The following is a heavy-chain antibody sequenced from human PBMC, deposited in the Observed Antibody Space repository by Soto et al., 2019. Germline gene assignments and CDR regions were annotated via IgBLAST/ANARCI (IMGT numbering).Heavy chain of an antibody. CDR3: LFSYRPGVMIDY. D-gene: IGHD3-3*01. Sequence: VKVSCKASGYTFTSYYMHWVRQAPGQGLEWMGIINPSGGSTSYAQKFQGRVTMTRDTSTSTVYMELSSLRSEDTAVYYCLFSYRPGVMIDYWGQGTLVTVSS. V-gene: IGHV1-46*01. CDR2: INPSGGST. J-gene: IGHJ4*02. CDR1: GYTFTSYY.